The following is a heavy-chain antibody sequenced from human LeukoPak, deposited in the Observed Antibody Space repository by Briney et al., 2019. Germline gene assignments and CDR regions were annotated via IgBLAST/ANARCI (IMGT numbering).Heavy chain of an antibody. CDR3: ARDDHWGWDK. D-gene: IGHD7-27*01. CDR1: GFTFDDYT. CDR2: IRPDGNVA. Sequence: GGSLRLSCAASGFTFDDYTMHWVRQAPGKGPEWVANIRPDGNVAFHVDFVKGRFSISRDNAKNTLYLQMNGLRVEDTALYYCARDDHWGWDKWGRGTLVTVSS. J-gene: IGHJ4*02. V-gene: IGHV3-7*01.